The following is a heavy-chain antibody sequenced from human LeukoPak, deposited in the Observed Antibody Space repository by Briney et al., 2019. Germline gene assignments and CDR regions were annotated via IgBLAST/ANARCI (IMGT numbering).Heavy chain of an antibody. CDR1: GFTFSSYG. CDR3: AKDGGSSSTYASY. CDR2: ISYDGSKK. J-gene: IGHJ4*02. D-gene: IGHD2-2*01. Sequence: GGSLRLSCAASGFTFSSYGMHWVRQAPGKGLEWVAVISYDGSKKYYADSVKGRFTISRDNSKNTLYLQMNGLRAEDTAVYNCAKDGGSSSTYASYWGQGTLVTVSS. V-gene: IGHV3-30*18.